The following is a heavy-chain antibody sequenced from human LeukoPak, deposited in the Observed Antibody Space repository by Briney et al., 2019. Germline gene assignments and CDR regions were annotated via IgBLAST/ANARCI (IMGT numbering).Heavy chain of an antibody. V-gene: IGHV4-39*07. CDR2: IFYTGST. J-gene: IGHJ4*02. CDR1: GASISSSSYY. Sequence: PSETLSLTCTVSGASISSSSYYWGWIRQPPGTGLEWIGNIFYTGSTYYNPSLKSRVSISLDTSRNQFSLSLTSVTAADTAVYYCARDLSGGWYVDFWGQGALVTVSS. CDR3: ARDLSGGWYVDF. D-gene: IGHD6-19*01.